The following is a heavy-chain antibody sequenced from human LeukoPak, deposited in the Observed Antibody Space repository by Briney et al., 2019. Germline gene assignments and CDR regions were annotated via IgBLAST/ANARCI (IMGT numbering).Heavy chain of an antibody. J-gene: IGHJ4*02. Sequence: SVKVSCKAPGGTFSSYAISWVRQAPGQGLEWMGGIIPIFGTANYAQKFQGRVTITTDESTSTAYMELSSLRSEDTAVYYCAREVSIAVAGYYFDYWGQGTLVTVSS. CDR3: AREVSIAVAGYYFDY. V-gene: IGHV1-69*05. CDR2: IIPIFGTA. D-gene: IGHD6-19*01. CDR1: GGTFSSYA.